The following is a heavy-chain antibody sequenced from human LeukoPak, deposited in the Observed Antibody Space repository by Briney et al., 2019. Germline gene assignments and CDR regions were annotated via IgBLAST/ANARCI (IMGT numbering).Heavy chain of an antibody. CDR3: ARENSGSYREFDY. CDR1: GGSISSYY. Sequence: SETLSLTCTVSGGSISSYYRTWIRQPAGRGLEWIGRIYPSGSTNSNPSLKSRVTMSVDTSKNQFSLKLSSVTAADTAVYYCARENSGSYREFDYWGQGTLVTVSS. CDR2: IYPSGST. J-gene: IGHJ4*02. D-gene: IGHD1-26*01. V-gene: IGHV4-4*07.